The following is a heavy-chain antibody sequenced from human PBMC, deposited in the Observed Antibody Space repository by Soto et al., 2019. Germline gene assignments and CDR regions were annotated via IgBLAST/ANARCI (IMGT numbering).Heavy chain of an antibody. J-gene: IGHJ4*02. Sequence: EVQLLESGGGLVQPGGSLRLSCAASGFTFSSYAMSWVRQAPGKGLEWVSAISGSGGSTYYADSVKGRFTISRDNSKNQLYLQMNRLRAEDTAVYYCAKSIRGSYPFDYWGQGTLVTVSS. V-gene: IGHV3-23*01. CDR1: GFTFSSYA. CDR3: AKSIRGSYPFDY. CDR2: ISGSGGST. D-gene: IGHD1-26*01.